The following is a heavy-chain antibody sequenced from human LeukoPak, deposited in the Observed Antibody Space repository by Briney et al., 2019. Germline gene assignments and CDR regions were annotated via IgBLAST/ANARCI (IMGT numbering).Heavy chain of an antibody. CDR2: INHSGST. V-gene: IGHV4-34*01. CDR1: GGSFSGYY. D-gene: IGHD6-13*01. CDR3: ARGRTELAAAGNIDY. J-gene: IGHJ4*02. Sequence: KPSETLSLTCAVYGGSFSGYYWSWIRQPPGKGLEWIGEINHSGSTNYNPSLKSRVTISVDTSKNQFSLKLSSVTAADTAVYYCARGRTELAAAGNIDYWGQGTPVTVSS.